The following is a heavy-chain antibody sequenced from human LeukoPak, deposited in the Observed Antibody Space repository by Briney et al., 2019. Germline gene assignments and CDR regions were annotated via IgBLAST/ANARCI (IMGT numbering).Heavy chain of an antibody. D-gene: IGHD1-1*01. CDR1: GYTFTAYY. Sequence: ASVKVSCTASGYTFTAYYMHWVRQAPGQGLEWMGWINPNSGGTNYSQKFQGRVTMTRDTSITTAYMELSRLTSDDTAVYYCASHRGTTYYMDVWGKGTTVTISS. CDR3: ASHRGTTYYMDV. V-gene: IGHV1-2*02. J-gene: IGHJ6*03. CDR2: INPNSGGT.